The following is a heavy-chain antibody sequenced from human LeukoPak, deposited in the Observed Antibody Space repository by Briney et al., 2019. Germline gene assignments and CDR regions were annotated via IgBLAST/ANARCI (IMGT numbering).Heavy chain of an antibody. D-gene: IGHD3-22*01. J-gene: IGHJ3*02. V-gene: IGHV3-21*01. CDR2: ISSSSSYI. CDR1: GFTFSSYS. CDR3: ARDQYYYDSSGIPTDAFDI. Sequence: GGSLRLSCAASGFTFSSYSMNWARQAPGKGLEWVSSISSSSSYIYYADSVKGRFTISRDNAKNSLYLQMNSLRAEDTAVYYCARDQYYYDSSGIPTDAFDIWGQGTMVTVSS.